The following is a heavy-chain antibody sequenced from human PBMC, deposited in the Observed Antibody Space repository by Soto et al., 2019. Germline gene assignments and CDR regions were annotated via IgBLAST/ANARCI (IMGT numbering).Heavy chain of an antibody. J-gene: IGHJ3*01. CDR3: ARRLIDNWIQGHAFDF. CDR1: GGSVSSGNYF. Sequence: QLQLQESGPGLVKPAETLSLKCAVSGGSVSSGNYFWGWIRQPPGKGLEWIGNIYYNGNTYYSRSVKSRATMSVATAQNKCSLRLTAVTAAETAAYYCARRLIDNWIQGHAFDFWGQGTLVTVSS. V-gene: IGHV4-39*01. CDR2: IYYNGNT. D-gene: IGHD1-20*01.